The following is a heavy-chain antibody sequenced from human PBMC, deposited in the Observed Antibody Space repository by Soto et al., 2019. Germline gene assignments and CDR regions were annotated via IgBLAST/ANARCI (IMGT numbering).Heavy chain of an antibody. Sequence: QVQLVQSGAEVKKPGSSVKVSCKASGGTFSSYAISWVRQAPGQGLEWMGGIIPIFGTANYAQKFQGRVTIAADESTSTAYMELSSLRSEDTAVYYCARDSAWPNCSGGSGLTFGPWGQGTLVTVSS. V-gene: IGHV1-69*12. D-gene: IGHD2-15*01. CDR3: ARDSAWPNCSGGSGLTFGP. J-gene: IGHJ5*02. CDR1: GGTFSSYA. CDR2: IIPIFGTA.